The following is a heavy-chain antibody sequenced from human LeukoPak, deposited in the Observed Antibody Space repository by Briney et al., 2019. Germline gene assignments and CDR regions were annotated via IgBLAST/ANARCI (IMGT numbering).Heavy chain of an antibody. V-gene: IGHV3-48*01. J-gene: IGHJ4*02. D-gene: IGHD4-23*01. CDR2: ISSSSSTI. CDR3: ARESTNDYGGNSGLGY. Sequence: HSGGSLRLSCAASGFTFSSYSMNWVRQAPGKGLEWVSYISSSSSTIYYADSVKGRFTISRDNAKNSLYLQMNSLRAEDTAVYYCARESTNDYGGNSGLGYWGQGTLVTVSS. CDR1: GFTFSSYS.